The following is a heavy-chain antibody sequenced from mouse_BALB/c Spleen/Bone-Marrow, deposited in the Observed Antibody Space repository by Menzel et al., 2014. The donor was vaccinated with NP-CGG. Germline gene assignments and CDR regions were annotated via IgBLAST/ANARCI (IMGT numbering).Heavy chain of an antibody. V-gene: IGHV3-6*02. CDR2: ISYDGSN. J-gene: IGHJ2*01. CDR1: GYSITSGYY. CDR3: ANYGNYFDY. D-gene: IGHD2-1*01. Sequence: EVQLQESGPGLVKPSQSLSLTCSVTGYSITSGYYWNWIRRFPGNKLEWMGYISYDGSNNYNPSLKNRISITRDTSKNRFFLKLNSVTTEDTATYYCANYGNYFDYWGQGTTLTVSS.